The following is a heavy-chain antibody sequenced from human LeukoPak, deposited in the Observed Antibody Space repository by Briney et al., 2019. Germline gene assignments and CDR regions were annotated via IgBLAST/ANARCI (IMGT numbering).Heavy chain of an antibody. CDR2: MSQSGST. J-gene: IGHJ3*01. CDR1: GGPLRGYF. CDR3: ARYLGGGIFDL. D-gene: IGHD3-16*01. Sequence: SETLSLTCAVYGGPLRGYFWTWIRQPPWKGPEWIEEMSQSGSTNSNPSLKSRVTVSVDTSKNQLSLKLSSVTAADTAVYYCARYLGGGIFDLWGQGTVVTVSA. V-gene: IGHV4-34*01.